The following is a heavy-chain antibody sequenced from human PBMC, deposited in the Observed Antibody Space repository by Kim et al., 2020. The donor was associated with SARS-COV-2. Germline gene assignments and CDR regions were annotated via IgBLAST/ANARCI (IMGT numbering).Heavy chain of an antibody. J-gene: IGHJ4*01. CDR3: ARRHYYEGRTYYPFDF. Sequence: GGSLRLSCAASGFTFSSYAMYWVRQAPGKGLEWVAGISFDGSQQYYADSVKGRFTISRDRSKNTVNLQMDSLRAEDTAVYYCARRHYYEGRTYYPFDFWG. CDR2: ISFDGSQQ. V-gene: IGHV3-30*04. CDR1: GFTFSSYA. D-gene: IGHD3-22*01.